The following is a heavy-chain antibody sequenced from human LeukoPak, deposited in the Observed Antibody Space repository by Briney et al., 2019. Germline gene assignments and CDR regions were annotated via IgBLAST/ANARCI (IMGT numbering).Heavy chain of an antibody. J-gene: IGHJ6*03. CDR3: ASDPSNYYYMDV. Sequence: SETLSLTCTVSGGSISSYYWSWIRQPAGKGLEWIGRIYTSGSTNDNPSLKSRVTMSVDTSKNQFSLKLSSVTAADTAVYYCASDPSNYYYMDVWGKGTTVTVSS. CDR2: IYTSGST. CDR1: GGSISSYY. V-gene: IGHV4-4*07.